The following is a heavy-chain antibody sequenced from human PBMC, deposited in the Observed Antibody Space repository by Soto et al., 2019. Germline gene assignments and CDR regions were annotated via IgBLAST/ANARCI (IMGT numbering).Heavy chain of an antibody. CDR1: YW. CDR2: IYPGDSDT. D-gene: IGHD3-22*01. V-gene: IGHV5-51*01. CDR3: ARSYYYDRRLGYGMDV. Sequence: YWGGRVSQETMKGLEWMGIIYPGDSDTRYSPSFQGQVTISADKSISTAYLQWSSLKASDTAMYYCARSYYYDRRLGYGMDVCGQGTTVTGSS. J-gene: IGHJ6*02.